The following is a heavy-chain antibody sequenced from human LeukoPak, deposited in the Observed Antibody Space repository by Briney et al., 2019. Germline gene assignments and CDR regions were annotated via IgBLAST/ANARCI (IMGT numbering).Heavy chain of an antibody. V-gene: IGHV3-23*01. CDR1: GFPFSNYW. J-gene: IGHJ4*02. CDR3: AKFFIRRSIADFYFDY. CDR2: ISGSGGST. D-gene: IGHD6-6*01. Sequence: GGSLRLSCAGSGFPFSNYWMAWVRQAPGKGLEWVSAISGSGGSTYYADSVKGRFTISRDNSKNTLYLQMNSLRAEDTAVYYCAKFFIRRSIADFYFDYWGQGTLVTVSS.